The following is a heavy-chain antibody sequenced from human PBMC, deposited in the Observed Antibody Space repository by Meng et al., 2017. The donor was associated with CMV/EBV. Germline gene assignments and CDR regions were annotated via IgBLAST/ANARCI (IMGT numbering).Heavy chain of an antibody. V-gene: IGHV1-46*01. D-gene: IGHD5-12*01. CDR2: INPSGGST. CDR1: GYTFTSHY. Sequence: ASVKVSCKASGYTFTSHYMHWVRQAPGQGLEWMGIINPSGGSTSYAQKFQGRVTMTRDTSTSTVYMELSSLRSEDTAVYYCARGDYSGYDRPGYGMDVWGQGTTVTVSS. CDR3: ARGDYSGYDRPGYGMDV. J-gene: IGHJ6*02.